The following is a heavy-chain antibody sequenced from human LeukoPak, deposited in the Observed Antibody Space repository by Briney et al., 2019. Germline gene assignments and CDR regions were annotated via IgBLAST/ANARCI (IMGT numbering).Heavy chain of an antibody. CDR1: GYSIRSGYY. J-gene: IGHJ4*02. CDR2: IHHSGST. D-gene: IGHD3-3*01. Sequence: SETLSLTCTVSGYSIRSGYYWGWIRQPPGKGLEWIGSIHHSGSTYYNPSLKSRVTISVDTSKNQVSLRLTSVTAADTAVYYCARVWSGYYYYFDYWGQGTLVTVSS. V-gene: IGHV4-38-2*02. CDR3: ARVWSGYYYYFDY.